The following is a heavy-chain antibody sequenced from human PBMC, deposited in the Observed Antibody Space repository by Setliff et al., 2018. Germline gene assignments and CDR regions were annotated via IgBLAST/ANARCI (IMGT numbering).Heavy chain of an antibody. CDR2: IKEDGSGK. CDR1: GFTFSSYW. CDR3: ATYKRSSSFEY. V-gene: IGHV3-7*03. J-gene: IGHJ4*02. D-gene: IGHD6-6*01. Sequence: PGGSLRLSCAASGFTFSSYWMSWVRQAPGKGLEWVANIKEDGSGKYYVDSVKGRFTISRDNAKNSLYLQMNSPRAEDTAVYYCATYKRSSSFEYWGQGSLVTVSS.